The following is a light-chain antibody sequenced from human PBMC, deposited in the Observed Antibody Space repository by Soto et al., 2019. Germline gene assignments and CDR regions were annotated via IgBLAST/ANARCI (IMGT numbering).Light chain of an antibody. CDR3: QTWGTGSVV. CDR2: LNSDGSH. V-gene: IGLV4-69*01. J-gene: IGLJ2*01. CDR1: SGHSSYA. Sequence: QLVPTQSPSASASLGASVKLTCTLSSGHSSYAIAWHQQQPEKGPRYLMKLNSDGSHSKGDGIPDRVAGSSSGAERYLTISSLQSEDEADYYCQTWGTGSVVFGGGTQLTVL.